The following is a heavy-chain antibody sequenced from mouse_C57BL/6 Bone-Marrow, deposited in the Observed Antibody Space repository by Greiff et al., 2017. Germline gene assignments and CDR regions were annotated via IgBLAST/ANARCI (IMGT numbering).Heavy chain of an antibody. CDR1: GYTFTTYP. Sequence: QVQLKESGAELVKPGASVKMSCTASGYTFTTYPIEWMKQNHGKSLEWIGNFHPYNDDTKYNEKFKGKATLTVEKSSSTDYLELSRLTSDDSAVYDCARGGNYGGYYFDYWGQGTTLTVSS. J-gene: IGHJ2*01. D-gene: IGHD2-1*01. CDR2: FHPYNDDT. V-gene: IGHV1-47*01. CDR3: ARGGNYGGYYFDY.